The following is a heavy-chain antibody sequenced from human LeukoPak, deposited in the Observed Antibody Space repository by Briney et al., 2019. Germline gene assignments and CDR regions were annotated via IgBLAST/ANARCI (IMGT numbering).Heavy chain of an antibody. CDR1: GFTFSSYA. V-gene: IGHV3-23*01. CDR2: ISGSGGST. Sequence: GGSLRLSCAASGFTFSSYAMNWVRQAPGKGLEWVSVISGSGGSTYYADSVKGRFTISRDNSKNTLYLQMNSLRAEDTAVYYCAKDWVNTAMVGNWFDPWGQGTLVTVSS. D-gene: IGHD5-18*01. CDR3: AKDWVNTAMVGNWFDP. J-gene: IGHJ5*02.